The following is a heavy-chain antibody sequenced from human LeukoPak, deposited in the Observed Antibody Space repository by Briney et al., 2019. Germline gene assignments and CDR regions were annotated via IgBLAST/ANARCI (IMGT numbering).Heavy chain of an antibody. V-gene: IGHV3-7*03. CDR1: GFTFSRYW. CDR2: IKEDAGEI. D-gene: IGHD4-17*01. Sequence: GGSLRLSCAASGFTFSRYWMSWVRQVPGKGLEWVANIKEDAGEIYYVDSVKGRFTISRDNAKNSLYLQMDSLRAEDTAVYYCARVGIYGDYGRYFDYWGQGTLVTVSS. J-gene: IGHJ4*02. CDR3: ARVGIYGDYGRYFDY.